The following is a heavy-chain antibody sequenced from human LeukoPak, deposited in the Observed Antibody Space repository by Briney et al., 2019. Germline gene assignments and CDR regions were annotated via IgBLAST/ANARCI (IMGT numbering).Heavy chain of an antibody. CDR3: AKAASSSWPSYYYGMDV. CDR2: ITGSGGNT. V-gene: IGHV3-23*01. Sequence: PGGSRRLSCAAAGFIFSSYSMSWVRQAPGKGLEWVSVITGSGGNTYYADSVKGRFTISKDNSKNTEYLQMSSLRVDDTAVYYCAKAASSSWPSYYYGMDVWGQGTTVTVSS. CDR1: GFIFSSYS. J-gene: IGHJ6*02. D-gene: IGHD6-13*01.